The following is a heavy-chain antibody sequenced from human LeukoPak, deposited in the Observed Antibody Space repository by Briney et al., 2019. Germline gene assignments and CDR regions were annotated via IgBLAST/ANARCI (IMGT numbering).Heavy chain of an antibody. CDR2: IYTSGST. Sequence: SETLSLTCTVSGYSISSGYYWGWIRQPAGKGLEWIGRIYTSGSTNYNPSLKSRVTMSVDTSKNQFSLKLSSVTAADTAVYYCARDKYGDYQFDYWGQGTLVTVSS. V-gene: IGHV4-4*07. CDR3: ARDKYGDYQFDY. J-gene: IGHJ4*02. CDR1: GYSISSGYY. D-gene: IGHD4-17*01.